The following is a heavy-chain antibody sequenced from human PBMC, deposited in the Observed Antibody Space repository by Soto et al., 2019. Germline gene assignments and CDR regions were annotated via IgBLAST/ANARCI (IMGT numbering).Heavy chain of an antibody. V-gene: IGHV1-69*13. CDR3: ARGPPRDDRSPYDAFDI. CDR2: IIPIFGTA. CDR1: GGTFSSYA. J-gene: IGHJ3*02. Sequence: SVKVSCKASGGTFSSYAISWVRQAPGQGLEWMGGIIPIFGTANYAQKFQGRVTITADESTSTAYMELSSLRSEDTAVYYCARGPPRDDRSPYDAFDIWGQGTMVT.